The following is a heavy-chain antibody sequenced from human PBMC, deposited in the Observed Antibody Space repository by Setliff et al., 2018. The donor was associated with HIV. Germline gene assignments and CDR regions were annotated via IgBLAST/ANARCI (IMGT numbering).Heavy chain of an antibody. V-gene: IGHV4-34*01. Sequence: PSETLSLTCAVYGASFSDYQWNWIRQSPGKGLEWIGEINHSGSTSYDPSLKSRVTMSVDTSKNQFSLKLNSVTAADTAVYYCARYYDSHPAFDIWGQGTMVTVSS. CDR3: ARYYDSHPAFDI. D-gene: IGHD3-16*01. CDR1: GASFSDYQ. CDR2: INHSGST. J-gene: IGHJ3*02.